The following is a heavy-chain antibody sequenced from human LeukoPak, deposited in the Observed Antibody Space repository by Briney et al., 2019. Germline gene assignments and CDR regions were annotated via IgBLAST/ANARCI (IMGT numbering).Heavy chain of an antibody. V-gene: IGHV4-61*05. CDR3: ARSGLSWPNWFDP. J-gene: IGHJ5*02. D-gene: IGHD6-13*01. CDR1: GGSISSSSYY. Sequence: PSETLSLTCTVSGGSISSSSYYWGWIRQPPGKGLEWIGYIYYSGSTNYNPSLKSRVTISVDTSKNQFSLKLSSVTAADTAVYYCARSGLSWPNWFDPWGQGTLVTVSS. CDR2: IYYSGST.